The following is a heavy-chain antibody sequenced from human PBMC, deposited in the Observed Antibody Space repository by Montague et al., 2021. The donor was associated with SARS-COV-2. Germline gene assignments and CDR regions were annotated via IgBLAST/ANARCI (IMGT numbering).Heavy chain of an antibody. J-gene: IGHJ4*02. D-gene: IGHD4-23*01. CDR3: AKASRGYGGDFDS. Sequence: SETLSLTCSVSGDSVNRNYWSWVRQPPGKGLEWLGYIFYSGSTYNPPLHSRVTMSLDTSKNHFSLHLISVTAAATAVYYCAKASRGYGGDFDSWGQGTLVIVSS. CDR2: IFYSGST. V-gene: IGHV4-59*02. CDR1: GDSVNRNY.